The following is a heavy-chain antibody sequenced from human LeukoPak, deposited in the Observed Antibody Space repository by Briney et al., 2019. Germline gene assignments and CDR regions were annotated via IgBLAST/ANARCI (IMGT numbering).Heavy chain of an antibody. V-gene: IGHV1-69*06. Sequence: GASVKVSCKASGYTFTGYYMHWVRQAPGQGLEWMGGSITIFDTANYAQKFQGRVTITAGKSTSTAYMELSSLRSEDTAVYYSARALPSSTCYSPSFDYWGQGTLVTVSS. CDR2: SITIFDTA. CDR3: ARALPSSTCYSPSFDY. CDR1: GYTFTGYY. J-gene: IGHJ4*02. D-gene: IGHD6-13*01.